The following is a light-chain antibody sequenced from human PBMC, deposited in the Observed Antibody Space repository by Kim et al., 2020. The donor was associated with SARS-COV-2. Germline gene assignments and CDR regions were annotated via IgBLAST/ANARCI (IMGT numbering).Light chain of an antibody. V-gene: IGLV3-9*01. J-gene: IGLJ3*02. Sequence: SYELTQPLSVSVALGQTARITCGGNNIGSENVHWYQQKPGQAPVLVIYRDTNRPSGIPERFSGSNSGNTATLTITRAQAGDEADYYCQVWDSRAVVFGGGTQLTVL. CDR1: NIGSEN. CDR3: QVWDSRAVV. CDR2: RDT.